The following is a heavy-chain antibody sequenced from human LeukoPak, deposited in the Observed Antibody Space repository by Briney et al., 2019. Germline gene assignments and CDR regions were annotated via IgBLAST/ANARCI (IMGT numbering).Heavy chain of an antibody. CDR2: ISGGGDNT. J-gene: IGHJ6*02. CDR1: GFTFSSYA. Sequence: GGSLRLSCAASGFTFSSYAMSWVRQAPGKGLECVSAISGGGDNTYYAASVKGRFTTTRDNSKNTLYLQMNSLRAEDTALYYCATPRSSYYYYGMDVWGQGTTVIVSS. CDR3: ATPRSSYYYYGMDV. V-gene: IGHV3-23*01.